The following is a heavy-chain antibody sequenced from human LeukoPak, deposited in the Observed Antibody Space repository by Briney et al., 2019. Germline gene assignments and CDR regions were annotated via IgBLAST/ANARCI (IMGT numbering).Heavy chain of an antibody. D-gene: IGHD2/OR15-2a*01. CDR3: AKYAQTYFRGYPEYFQH. V-gene: IGHV3-23*01. CDR2: ISGSGGST. Sequence: PGGSLRLSCAASGLTFSSYAMSWVRQAPGKGLEWVSAISGSGGSTYYADSVKGRFTISRDNSKNTLYLQMNSLRAEDTAVYYCAKYAQTYFRGYPEYFQHWGQGTLVTVSS. CDR1: GLTFSSYA. J-gene: IGHJ1*01.